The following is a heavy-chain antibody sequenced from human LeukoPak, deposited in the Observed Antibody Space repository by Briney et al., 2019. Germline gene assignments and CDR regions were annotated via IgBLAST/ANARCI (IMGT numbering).Heavy chain of an antibody. Sequence: RTSETLSLTCTVSGDSIRTPAYHWGWVRQPPGKGLEWIGRIYTSGSTNYNPSLKSRVTMSVDTSKNQFSLKLSSVTAADTAVYYCARDRGGPDYWGQGTLVTVSS. CDR2: IYTSGST. D-gene: IGHD3-10*01. CDR3: ARDRGGPDY. CDR1: GDSIRTPAYH. V-gene: IGHV4-39*07. J-gene: IGHJ4*02.